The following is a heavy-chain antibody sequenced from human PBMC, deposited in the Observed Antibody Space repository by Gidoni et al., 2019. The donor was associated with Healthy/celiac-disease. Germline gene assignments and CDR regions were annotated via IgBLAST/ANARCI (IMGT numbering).Heavy chain of an antibody. J-gene: IGHJ4*02. CDR2: IRSKANSHAT. CDR1: GLTFRGPA. D-gene: IGHD1-20*01. Sequence: EVQLVESGGGLVQPGGSLRLPCAASGLTFRGPAMHWVRQASGKGLEWVGRIRSKANSHATAYAASVKGRFTISRDDSKNTAYLQMNSLKTEDTAVYYCTRHLSAYNWNHFDYWGQGTLVTVSS. V-gene: IGHV3-73*02. CDR3: TRHLSAYNWNHFDY.